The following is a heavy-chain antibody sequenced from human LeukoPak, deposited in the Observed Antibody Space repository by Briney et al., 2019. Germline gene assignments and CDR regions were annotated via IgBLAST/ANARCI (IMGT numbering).Heavy chain of an antibody. CDR2: INHSGST. V-gene: IGHV4-34*01. D-gene: IGHD3-3*01. Sequence: SETLSLTCAVYGGSFSGYYWSWIRQPPGKGLEWIGEINHSGSTNYNPSLKSRVTISVDTSKNQFSLKLSSVTAADTAVYYCARARWRDFWSGYYTQKPHPNNWFDPWGQGTLVTVSS. CDR1: GGSFSGYY. J-gene: IGHJ5*02. CDR3: ARARWRDFWSGYYTQKPHPNNWFDP.